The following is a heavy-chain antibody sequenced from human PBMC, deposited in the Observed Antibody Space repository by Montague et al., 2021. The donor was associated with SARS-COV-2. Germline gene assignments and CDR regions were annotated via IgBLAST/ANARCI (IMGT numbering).Heavy chain of an antibody. Sequence: PALVKPTQTLTLTCTFSGFSLSTSGMCVSWIRQPPGKALEWLALIDWDDDKYYSTSLKTRLTISKDTSKYQVVLTMTNMDPVDTATYYCARSFSIFGVVIIPAYFDYWGQGTLVTVSS. CDR2: IDWDDDK. V-gene: IGHV2-70*01. CDR3: ARSFSIFGVVIIPAYFDY. J-gene: IGHJ4*02. CDR1: GFSLSTSGMC. D-gene: IGHD3-3*01.